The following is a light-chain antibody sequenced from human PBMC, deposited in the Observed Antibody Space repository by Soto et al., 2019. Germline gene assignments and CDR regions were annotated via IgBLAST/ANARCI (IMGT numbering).Light chain of an antibody. CDR3: QQSISFPLT. J-gene: IGKJ4*01. Sequence: DIQMTQSPPFLSASVGDRVSMTCRASQGVNRWLAWYQQKPGKAPRLLIYATSTLQSGVPSRFSGSGSGADFTLTISSLQPEDVATYFCQQSISFPLTFGGGTKVEIK. CDR2: ATS. V-gene: IGKV1-12*01. CDR1: QGVNRW.